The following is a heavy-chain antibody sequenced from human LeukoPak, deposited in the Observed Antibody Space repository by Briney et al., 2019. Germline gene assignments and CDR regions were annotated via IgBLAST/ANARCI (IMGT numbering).Heavy chain of an antibody. CDR2: ISGSGGST. CDR1: GFTFSDYA. V-gene: IGHV3-23*01. CDR3: ARGRVGQWLVDAFDI. J-gene: IGHJ3*02. Sequence: PGGSLRLSCAASGFTFSDYAMSWVRQAPGKGLEWVSLISGSGGSTHYADSVKGRFTISRDNAKNSLYLQMNSLRAEDTAVYYCARGRVGQWLVDAFDIWGQGTMVTVSS. D-gene: IGHD6-19*01.